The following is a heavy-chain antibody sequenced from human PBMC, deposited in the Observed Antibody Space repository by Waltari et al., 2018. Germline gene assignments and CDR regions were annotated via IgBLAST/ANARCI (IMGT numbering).Heavy chain of an antibody. CDR3: AREEGSYGH. CDR1: GDSISSGSYF. D-gene: IGHD3-16*01. J-gene: IGHJ4*02. CDR2: IHTRGIT. Sequence: QVQLQESGPGLVKPSQTLSLTCTVSGDSISSGSYFWSWIRQPAGKRPEWIGRIHTRGITNYNPSVKTRVTMSVDTSKNQFSLSLTSVTAADTAIYWCAREEGSYGHWGLGTLVTVSS. V-gene: IGHV4-61*02.